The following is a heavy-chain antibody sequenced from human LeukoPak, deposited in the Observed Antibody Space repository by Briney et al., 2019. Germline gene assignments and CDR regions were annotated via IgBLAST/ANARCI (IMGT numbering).Heavy chain of an antibody. V-gene: IGHV2-5*02. D-gene: IGHD6-19*01. CDR2: ISRDEEK. CDR3: SRRRVAVVDDFDP. CDR1: GFSLATYGVR. Sequence: GSGPTEVNPTQTLTLTFTFSGFSLATYGVRVGWIRQLPGKALEWLALISRDEEKYYSPSLESRLTIAKDTSKNDVVLIMTDMDPLDTDTHYCSRRRVAVVDDFDPWGLGVLVTVSS. J-gene: IGHJ5*02.